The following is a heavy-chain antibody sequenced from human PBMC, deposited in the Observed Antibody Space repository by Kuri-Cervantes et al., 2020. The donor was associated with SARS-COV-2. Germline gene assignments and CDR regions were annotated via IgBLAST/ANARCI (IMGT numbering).Heavy chain of an antibody. V-gene: IGHV4-59*12. Sequence: ESLKISCSVSGGSINSYYWSWVRQPPGKELEWVGSINYSGRINYHPSLKSRVTISVDTSKNQFSLKLSSVTAADTAVYYCAGGYAGRTSNYVRYNYYYYYMDVWGKGTTVTVSS. D-gene: IGHD4-11*01. CDR2: INYSGRI. J-gene: IGHJ6*03. CDR3: AGGYAGRTSNYVRYNYYYYYMDV. CDR1: GGSINSYY.